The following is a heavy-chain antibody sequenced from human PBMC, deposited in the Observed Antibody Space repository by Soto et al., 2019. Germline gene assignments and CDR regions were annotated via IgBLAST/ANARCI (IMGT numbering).Heavy chain of an antibody. CDR2: IGTAGDT. V-gene: IGHV3-13*01. CDR1: GFTFSSYD. J-gene: IGHJ6*04. Sequence: GGSLRLSCAASGFTFSSYDMHWVRQATGKGLEWVSAIGTAGDTYYPGSVKGRFTISRENAKNSLYLQMNSLRAGDTAVYYCARVNMPKGMDVWGKGTTVTVSS. D-gene: IGHD2-2*01. CDR3: ARVNMPKGMDV.